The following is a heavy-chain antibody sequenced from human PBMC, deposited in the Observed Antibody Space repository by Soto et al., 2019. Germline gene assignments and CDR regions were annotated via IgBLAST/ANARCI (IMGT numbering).Heavy chain of an antibody. CDR3: ARPLHDDTAHYYGGRDV. CDR2: IYQGGAT. V-gene: IGHV4-4*02. Sequence: HVQLQESGPGLVKPSGTLSVTCAVSGGSISDGLWWDCVRQPPGKGLEWIGEIYQGGATHYSPSLESRVTISIDKSNNQLSLRLTSVTAADTAEYYCARPLHDDTAHYYGGRDVWGQGTTVTVSS. D-gene: IGHD5-18*01. CDR1: GGSISDGLW. J-gene: IGHJ6*02.